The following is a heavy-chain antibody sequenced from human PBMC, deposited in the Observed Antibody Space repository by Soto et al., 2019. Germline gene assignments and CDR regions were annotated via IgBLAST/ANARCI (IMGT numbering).Heavy chain of an antibody. J-gene: IGHJ4*02. Sequence: GESLKISCKASGYIIKNYWIGWVRQMPGQGLEWMGIIFPDDSDTRYSPSFQGHVTISVDKSISTAYVQWSSLKASDSAIYYCFRGGVTSRTFDYWGQGALVTVSS. CDR3: FRGGVTSRTFDY. CDR2: IFPDDSDT. V-gene: IGHV5-51*01. CDR1: GYIIKNYW. D-gene: IGHD3-16*01.